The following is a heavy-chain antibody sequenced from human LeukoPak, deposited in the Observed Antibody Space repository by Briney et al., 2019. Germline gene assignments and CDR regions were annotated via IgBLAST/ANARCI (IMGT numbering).Heavy chain of an antibody. CDR1: GYTFTGYW. J-gene: IGHJ4*02. D-gene: IGHD3-16*01. CDR2: INTNGGGT. CDR3: VKFAGGIY. V-gene: IGHV1-2*02. Sequence: GDSMKVSCKASGYTFTGYWLHWVRQAPGQGLEWMGWINTNGGGTNYAQKFQGRVTMTRDTSISTAYMELSRLRSDDTAVYYCVKFAGGIYWGQGTLVTVSS.